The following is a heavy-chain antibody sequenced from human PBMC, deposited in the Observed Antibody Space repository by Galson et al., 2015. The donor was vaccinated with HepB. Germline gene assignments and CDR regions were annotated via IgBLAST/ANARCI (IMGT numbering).Heavy chain of an antibody. J-gene: IGHJ3*02. CDR3: ARDRAHGYGDQLHAFDI. D-gene: IGHD5-18*01. CDR1: EYTFTNYF. V-gene: IGHV1-46*01. CDR2: INPTAGNT. Sequence: SVKVSCKASEYTFTNYFLHWIRQAPGQGLEWLGKINPTAGNTNYAQNFQDRLSLTRDTSTSTIYMELSSLKSDDTAVYYWARDRAHGYGDQLHAFDIWGQGTMVTVSS.